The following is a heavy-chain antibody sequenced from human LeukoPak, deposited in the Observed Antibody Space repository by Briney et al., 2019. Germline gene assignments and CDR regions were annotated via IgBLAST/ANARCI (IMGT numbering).Heavy chain of an antibody. CDR1: GFTLSTYA. D-gene: IGHD2-2*01. CDR3: AKFTREYCSSTSCPNWFDP. CDR2: ISASGGTT. V-gene: IGHV3-23*01. Sequence: GGSLRLSCAASGFTLSTYAMSWVRQAPGKGLEWVSAISASGGTTYYADSVKGRFAISRDNSKNTLYLQMNSLSAEDTAIYYCAKFTREYCSSTSCPNWFDPWGQGTLVTVSS. J-gene: IGHJ5*02.